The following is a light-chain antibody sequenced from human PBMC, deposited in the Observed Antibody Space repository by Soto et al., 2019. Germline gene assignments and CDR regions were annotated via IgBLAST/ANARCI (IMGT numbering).Light chain of an antibody. V-gene: IGKV4-1*01. CDR3: RQYYNNPRT. CDR2: WAS. J-gene: IGKJ2*01. Sequence: APTRDILAAYPRARLTFYCESGESVFQSTSNKSYLGWYQQKPRQPPELLLYWASARESGVPDRFSGSGAGTDFTLTINSLQADDVAVYFCRQYYNNPRTFGQGTKVDIK. CDR1: ESVFQSTSNKSY.